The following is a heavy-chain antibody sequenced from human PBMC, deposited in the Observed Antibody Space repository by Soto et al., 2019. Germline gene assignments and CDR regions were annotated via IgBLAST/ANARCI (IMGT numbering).Heavy chain of an antibody. Sequence: SVPMPLTYTVFEGTVDVNNDYWGCVRQSPGKGLEWIGSVSFSGTTYSSPSLKSRVTTSIDTSKNQFSLRLSSVTAADTAVYYCASQKLDVPAYFDYWGEGALLTGS. CDR1: EGTVDVNNDY. V-gene: IGHV4-39*01. CDR3: ASQKLDVPAYFDY. CDR2: VSFSGTT. J-gene: IGHJ4*02. D-gene: IGHD1-1*01.